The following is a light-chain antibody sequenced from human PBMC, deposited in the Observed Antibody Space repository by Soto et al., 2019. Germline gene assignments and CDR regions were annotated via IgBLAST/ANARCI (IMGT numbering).Light chain of an antibody. V-gene: IGKV1-5*01. CDR1: QSISSW. J-gene: IGKJ1*01. Sequence: DIQMTQSPSTLSASVGDRVTITCRASQSISSWLAWYQRKPGKAPKLLIYDASSLETGVPSRFSGSGSGTEFTLTISSLQPDDFATYYCQQYSSFGTFGQGTKVDIK. CDR3: QQYSSFGT. CDR2: DAS.